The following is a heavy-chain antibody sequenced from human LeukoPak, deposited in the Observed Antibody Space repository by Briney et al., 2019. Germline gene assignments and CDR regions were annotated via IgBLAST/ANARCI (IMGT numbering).Heavy chain of an antibody. CDR2: ISYDGSNK. CDR3: ARDPGYSSSWPDY. D-gene: IGHD6-13*01. CDR1: GFTFSSYA. V-gene: IGHV3-30*01. Sequence: PGGSLRLSCAASGFTFSSYAMHWVRQAPGKGLERVAVISYDGSNKYYADSVKGRFTISRDNSKNTLYLQMNSLRAEDTAVYYCARDPGYSSSWPDYWGQGTLVTVSS. J-gene: IGHJ4*02.